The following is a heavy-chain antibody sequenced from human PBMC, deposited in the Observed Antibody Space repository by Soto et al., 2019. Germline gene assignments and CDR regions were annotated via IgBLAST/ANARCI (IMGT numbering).Heavy chain of an antibody. CDR2: IWYDGSNK. Sequence: QVQLVESGGGVVQPGRSLRLSCAASGFTFSSYGMHWVRQAPGKGLEWVAVIWYDGSNKYYADSVKGRFTISRDNSKNTLYLQMNSLRADDTAVYYGARDFIVVVPAFSFDYWGQGTLVTVSS. CDR1: GFTFSSYG. CDR3: ARDFIVVVPAFSFDY. V-gene: IGHV3-33*01. J-gene: IGHJ4*02. D-gene: IGHD2-2*01.